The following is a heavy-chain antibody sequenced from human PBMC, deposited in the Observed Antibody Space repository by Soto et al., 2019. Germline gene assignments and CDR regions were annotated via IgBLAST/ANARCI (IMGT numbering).Heavy chain of an antibody. CDR1: VGPVCSSS. D-gene: IGHD3-16*01. Sequence: ETLGPTSFVPVGPVCSSSWRCIWQPPGKGLEWIGYFYYSENTNYNPSLKSRVTISVDTSKNQFSLKLSSVTAADTAVYYCARHLGAGRPFSAPYVWCQGTTVT. CDR2: FYYSENT. J-gene: IGHJ6*02. V-gene: IGHV4-59*02. CDR3: ARHLGAGRPFSAPYV.